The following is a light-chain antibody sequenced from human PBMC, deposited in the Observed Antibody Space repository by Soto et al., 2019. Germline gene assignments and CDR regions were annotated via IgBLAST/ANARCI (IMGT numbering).Light chain of an antibody. J-gene: IGKJ1*01. CDR1: QSISGW. CDR2: DAS. V-gene: IGKV1-5*01. Sequence: DIQLTQSPSTLSAFVGDRVTITCRASQSISGWLAWYQQKPGKAPKLPIYDASSLESGVPPRFSGSESGTEYTLAISSLQPGDSATYYCQQYNSYSTFGQGTKV. CDR3: QQYNSYST.